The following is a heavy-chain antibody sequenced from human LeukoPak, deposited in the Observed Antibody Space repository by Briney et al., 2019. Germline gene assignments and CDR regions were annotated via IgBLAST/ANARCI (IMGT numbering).Heavy chain of an antibody. V-gene: IGHV3-9*03. D-gene: IGHD3-9*01. CDR3: ASHDFLTGQRYYFDY. J-gene: IGHJ4*02. CDR2: ISWNSGSI. CDR1: GFTFDDYA. Sequence: GGSLRLSCAASGFTFDDYAMHWVRQAPGKGLEWVSGISWNSGSIGYADSVKGRFTISRDNAKNSLYLQMNSLRAEDMALYYCASHDFLTGQRYYFDYWGQGTLVTVSS.